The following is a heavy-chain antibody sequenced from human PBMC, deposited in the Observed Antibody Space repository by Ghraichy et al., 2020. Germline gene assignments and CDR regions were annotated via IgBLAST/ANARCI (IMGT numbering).Heavy chain of an antibody. V-gene: IGHV4-38-2*02. D-gene: IGHD2-15*01. Sequence: SQTLSLTCTVSAYSISSGYFWGWIRQPPGKGLEWIGSIHHTGTTYYNPSLKSRLTISLDTSRNQFSLKLSSVTAAVTAVYYCARVGYCSGGSCLHYFDYWGQGTLVTVSS. CDR2: IHHTGTT. CDR1: AYSISSGYF. CDR3: ARVGYCSGGSCLHYFDY. J-gene: IGHJ4*02.